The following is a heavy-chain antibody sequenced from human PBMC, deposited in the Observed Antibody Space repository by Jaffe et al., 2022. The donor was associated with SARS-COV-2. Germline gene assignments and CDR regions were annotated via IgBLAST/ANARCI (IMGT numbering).Heavy chain of an antibody. V-gene: IGHV3-9*01. D-gene: IGHD3-16*01. CDR1: GFTFGDFA. Sequence: EVQLVESGGGLVQPGRSLRLSCTAFGFTFGDFAMHWVRQAPGKGLEWVSGISWNSRSIGYAGSVKGRFTISRDNAKNSLYLEMNSLRAEDTALYYCAKDIGAQQLGAFDIWGQGTMVTVSS. CDR3: AKDIGAQQLGAFDI. J-gene: IGHJ3*02. CDR2: ISWNSRSI.